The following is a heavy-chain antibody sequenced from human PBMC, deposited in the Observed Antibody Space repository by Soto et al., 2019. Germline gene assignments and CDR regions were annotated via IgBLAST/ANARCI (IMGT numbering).Heavy chain of an antibody. CDR2: IWYDGSNK. J-gene: IGHJ6*02. D-gene: IGHD2-2*01. Sequence: SCAASGFTFSSYGMHWVRQAPGKGLEWVAVIWYDGSNKYYADSVKGRFTISRDNSKNTLYLQMNSLRAEDTAVYYCARDPARYYYGMDVWGQGTTVTVSS. CDR1: GFTFSSYG. V-gene: IGHV3-33*01. CDR3: ARDPARYYYGMDV.